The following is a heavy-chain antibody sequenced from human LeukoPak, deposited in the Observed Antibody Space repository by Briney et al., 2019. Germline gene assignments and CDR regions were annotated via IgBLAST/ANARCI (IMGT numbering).Heavy chain of an antibody. J-gene: IGHJ4*02. CDR3: ARGEGYYYDSSGSLG. Sequence: GGSLRLSCAASGFIFTSYWMSWVRQAPGQGLEWVANIKYDGSETYYVDSVKGRFTISRDNAKNSLYLQMNSLRAEDTAVYYCARGEGYYYDSSGSLGWGQGTLVTVSS. CDR2: IKYDGSET. CDR1: GFIFTSYW. D-gene: IGHD3-22*01. V-gene: IGHV3-7*04.